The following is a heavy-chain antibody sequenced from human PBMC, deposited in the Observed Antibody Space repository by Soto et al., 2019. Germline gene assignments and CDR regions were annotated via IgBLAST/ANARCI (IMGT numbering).Heavy chain of an antibody. Sequence: QVQLVQSGAEVKKPGSSVKVSCKASGGTFSSYAISWVRQAPGQGLEWMGGIIPIFGTANYAQKFQGRVTITADESTXXXXXXLXXXXXEXTAVXXCAAPTGYSSSWYPTHYYYYGMDVWGQGTTVTVSS. V-gene: IGHV1-69*01. CDR2: IIPIFGTA. J-gene: IGHJ6*02. CDR1: GGTFSSYA. D-gene: IGHD6-13*01. CDR3: AAPTGYSSSWYPTHYYYYGMDV.